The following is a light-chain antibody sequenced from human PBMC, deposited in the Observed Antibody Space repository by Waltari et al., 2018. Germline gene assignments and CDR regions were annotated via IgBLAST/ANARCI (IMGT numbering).Light chain of an antibody. J-gene: IGLJ1*01. CDR3: CSYAGSYTYI. CDR2: EVS. Sequence: SVSGSPGQSVTISCTGTSSDIGSYNYVSWYQQHPGTAPKLMIYEVSKRPSGVSDRFSGSKSGNTASLTISGLQAEDEADYYCCSYAGSYTYIFGVGTRLTVL. CDR1: SSDIGSYNY. V-gene: IGLV2-11*01.